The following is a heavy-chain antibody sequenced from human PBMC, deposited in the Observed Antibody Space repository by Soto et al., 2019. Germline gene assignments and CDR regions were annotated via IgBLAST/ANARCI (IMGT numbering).Heavy chain of an antibody. J-gene: IGHJ4*02. CDR3: AHDYGVDGHSVFFY. V-gene: IGHV3-23*01. CDR1: GFTFSNYA. D-gene: IGHD3-10*01. Sequence: EVQLLESGGGLVQPGGSLRLSCAASGFTFSNYAMSWVRQAPGKGLEWVSGISGGGGSSYYADSVKGRFTITRDNSKKTLYLQMNSFRAEDTAVYYCAHDYGVDGHSVFFYWGQGTLVIVSS. CDR2: ISGGGGSS.